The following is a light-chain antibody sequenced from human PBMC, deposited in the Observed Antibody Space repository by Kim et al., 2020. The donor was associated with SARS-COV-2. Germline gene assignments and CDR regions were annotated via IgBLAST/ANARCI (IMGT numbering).Light chain of an antibody. J-gene: IGLJ2*01. CDR3: QVWDTNTDHRGV. V-gene: IGLV3-21*04. CDR2: YDS. CDR1: HIGSKG. Sequence: PGKAGRMTCGANHIGSKGVHWDRQKQGQAAKPVIYYDSDRPTGLPGRFAGSKAGNTGTLTISGVEAGDEADDYCQVWDTNTDHRGVFGGGTKVTVL.